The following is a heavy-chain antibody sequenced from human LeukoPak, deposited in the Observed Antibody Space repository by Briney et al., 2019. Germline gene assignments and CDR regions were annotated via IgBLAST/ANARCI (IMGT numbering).Heavy chain of an antibody. Sequence: KPSETLSLTCTVSGGSISSYYWSWIRQPPGRGLEWIGYIYYSGSTNYNPSVKSRVTISVDTSRSQFSLKLSSVTAADTALYYCARVPLSTAYLHYYSMDVWGKGTTVTVSS. CDR2: IYYSGST. J-gene: IGHJ6*03. CDR1: GGSISSYY. CDR3: ARVPLSTAYLHYYSMDV. D-gene: IGHD2-21*02. V-gene: IGHV4-59*12.